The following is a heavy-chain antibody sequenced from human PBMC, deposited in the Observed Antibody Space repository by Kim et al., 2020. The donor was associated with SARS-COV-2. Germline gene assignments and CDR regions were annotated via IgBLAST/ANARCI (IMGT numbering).Heavy chain of an antibody. V-gene: IGHV3-30*07. CDR3: ARAAAILGYYYNYMDV. J-gene: IGHJ6*03. D-gene: IGHD2-2*02. Sequence: DSVKGRFTISSDNSKNTLSLQMNSLRGDDTAVYYCARAAAILGYYYNYMDVWGKGTTVTVSS.